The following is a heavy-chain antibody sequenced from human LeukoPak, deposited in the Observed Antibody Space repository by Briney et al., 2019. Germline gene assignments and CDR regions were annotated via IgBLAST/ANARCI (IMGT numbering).Heavy chain of an antibody. CDR1: GFTFSSYS. J-gene: IGHJ3*02. V-gene: IGHV3-48*01. CDR3: ARDTAAQGAFDI. D-gene: IGHD2-2*01. Sequence: PGGSLRLSCAASGFTFSSYSMNWVRQAPGKGREWVSYISSSSSTIYYADSVKGRFTISRDNAKNSLYLQMNSLRAEDTAVYYCARDTAAQGAFDIWGQGTMVTVSS. CDR2: ISSSSSTI.